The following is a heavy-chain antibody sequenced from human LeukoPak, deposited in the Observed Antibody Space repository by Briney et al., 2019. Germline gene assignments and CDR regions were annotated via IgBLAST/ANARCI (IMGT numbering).Heavy chain of an antibody. J-gene: IGHJ4*02. CDR1: GDSFISYW. CDR2: IYPGDSNT. Sequence: RGESLKISCKVSGDSFISYWIGWVRQMPGKGLEWMGVIYPGDSNTRYSPSLQGQVTISADTSIRTAYLQWSSLKASDTAIYYCVRRYSWNYVNDYFDQWGQGTLVTVSS. CDR3: VRRYSWNYVNDYFDQ. V-gene: IGHV5-51*01. D-gene: IGHD1-7*01.